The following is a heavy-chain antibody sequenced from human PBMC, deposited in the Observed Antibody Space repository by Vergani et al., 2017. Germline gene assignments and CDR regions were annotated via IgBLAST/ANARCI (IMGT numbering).Heavy chain of an antibody. J-gene: IGHJ4*02. D-gene: IGHD6-19*01. Sequence: QVQLQESGPGLVKPSETLSLTCAVSGYSISSGYYWGWIRQPPGKGLEWIGSIYHSGTTYYNPSLKGRVTISVDTSKNQFSLKLSSVTAADTAVYYCARDRGHSGWGLDYWGQGTLVTVSS. CDR3: ARDRGHSGWGLDY. V-gene: IGHV4-38-2*02. CDR1: GYSISSGYY. CDR2: IYHSGTT.